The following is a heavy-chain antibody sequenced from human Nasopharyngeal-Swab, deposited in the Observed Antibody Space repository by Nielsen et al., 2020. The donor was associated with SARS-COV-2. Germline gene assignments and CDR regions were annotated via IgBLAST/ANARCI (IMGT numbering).Heavy chain of an antibody. J-gene: IGHJ4*02. Sequence: ESAGKGLEWVAFIAHDASNEYYGDSVKGRFSISRDSSKNTLYLQMDSLRGEDTAVYYCARDAPAHYGAFYWGRGTLVTVSS. CDR2: IAHDASNE. D-gene: IGHD4-17*01. CDR3: ARDAPAHYGAFY. V-gene: IGHV3-30*03.